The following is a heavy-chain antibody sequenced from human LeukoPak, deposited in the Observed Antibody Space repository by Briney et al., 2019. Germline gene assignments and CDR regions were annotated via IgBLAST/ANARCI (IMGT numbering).Heavy chain of an antibody. D-gene: IGHD2-15*01. CDR3: ARVVAAPGWFQH. CDR2: IYYSGST. CDR1: GGSISSYY. Sequence: SETLSLTCTVSGGSISSYYWSWIRQPPGKGLEWIGYIYYSGSTNYNPSLKSRVTISVDTSKNQFSLKLSSVTAADTAVYYCARVVAAPGWFQHWGQGTLVTVSS. V-gene: IGHV4-59*01. J-gene: IGHJ1*01.